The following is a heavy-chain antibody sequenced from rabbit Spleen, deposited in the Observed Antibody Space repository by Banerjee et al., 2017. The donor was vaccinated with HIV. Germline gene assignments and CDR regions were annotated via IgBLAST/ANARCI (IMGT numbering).Heavy chain of an antibody. Sequence: QSLVESGGGLVQPEGSLTLTCTASGFSFSSSYYMCWVRQAPGKGLEWIACTAVGGSAFTYYASWAKGRFIMSRTSSTTVTLQMTSLTAADTATYFCARDLTSVIGWNFNLWGPGTLVTVS. D-gene: IGHD1-1*01. CDR3: ARDLTSVIGWNFNL. V-gene: IGHV1S40*01. CDR2: TAVGGSAFT. CDR1: GFSFSSSYY. J-gene: IGHJ4*01.